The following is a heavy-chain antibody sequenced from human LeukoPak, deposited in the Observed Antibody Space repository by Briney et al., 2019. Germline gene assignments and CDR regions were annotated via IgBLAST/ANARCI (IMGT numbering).Heavy chain of an antibody. Sequence: SETLSLTCTVSGYSISSGYYWGWIRQPPGKGLEWIGSIYHSGSTYYNPSLKSRVTISVDTSKNQFSLKLSSVTAADTAVYYCARVGTVMITFGGVIPKFDYWGQGTLVTVSS. J-gene: IGHJ4*02. V-gene: IGHV4-38-2*02. D-gene: IGHD3-16*02. CDR1: GYSISSGYY. CDR3: ARVGTVMITFGGVIPKFDY. CDR2: IYHSGST.